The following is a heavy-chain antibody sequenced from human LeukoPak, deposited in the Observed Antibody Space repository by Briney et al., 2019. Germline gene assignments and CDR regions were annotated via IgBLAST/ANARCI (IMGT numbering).Heavy chain of an antibody. J-gene: IGHJ4*02. D-gene: IGHD3-22*01. Sequence: SVKVSCKASGGTFSSYAISWVRQAPGQGLEWMGRIIPILGIANYAQKFQGRVTITADKSTSTAYMELSSLRSEDTAVYYCARGGAYDSSGYYLDYWGQGTLVTVSS. CDR3: ARGGAYDSSGYYLDY. CDR2: IIPILGIA. V-gene: IGHV1-69*04. CDR1: GGTFSSYA.